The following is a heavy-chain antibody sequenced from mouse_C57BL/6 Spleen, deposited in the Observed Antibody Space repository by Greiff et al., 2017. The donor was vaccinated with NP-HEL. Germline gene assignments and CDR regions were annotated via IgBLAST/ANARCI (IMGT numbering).Heavy chain of an antibody. D-gene: IGHD1-1*01. CDR2: IDPSDSYT. J-gene: IGHJ4*01. CDR1: GYTFTSYW. CDR3: ASRVSSYVGAMDY. V-gene: IGHV1-50*01. Sequence: QVQLQQPGAELVKPGASVKLSCKASGYTFTSYWMQWVKQRPGQGLEWIGEIDPSDSYTNYNQKFKGKATLTVDTSSSTAYMQLSSLTSEDSAVYYCASRVSSYVGAMDYWGQGTSVTVSS.